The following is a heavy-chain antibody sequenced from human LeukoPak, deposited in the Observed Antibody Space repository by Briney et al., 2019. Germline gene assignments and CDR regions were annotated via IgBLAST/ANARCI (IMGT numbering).Heavy chain of an antibody. CDR1: GFTFSSHW. CDR2: ISSDGTNT. J-gene: IGHJ4*02. Sequence: GGSLRFSCAASGFTFSSHWMHWVRQVPGKGLVWFSRISSDGTNTTYADSVKGRFTISRDNAKNSLYLQMSSLRAEDTAVYFCARSGGYYFDFWGQGTLVTVSS. CDR3: ARSGGYYFDF. V-gene: IGHV3-74*01. D-gene: IGHD3-16*01.